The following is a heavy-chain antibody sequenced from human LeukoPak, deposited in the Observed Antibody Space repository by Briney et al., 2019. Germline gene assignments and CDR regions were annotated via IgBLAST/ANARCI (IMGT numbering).Heavy chain of an antibody. J-gene: IGHJ4*02. CDR1: GGSISSYY. V-gene: IGHV4-59*08. Sequence: SETLSLTCTVSGGSISSYYWSWIRQPPGKGLEWIGYIYYSGSANYNPSLKSRVTISVDTSKNQFSLKLSSVTAADTAVYYCARLVDTAMDSHWGQGTLVTVSS. CDR2: IYYSGSA. CDR3: ARLVDTAMDSH. D-gene: IGHD5-18*01.